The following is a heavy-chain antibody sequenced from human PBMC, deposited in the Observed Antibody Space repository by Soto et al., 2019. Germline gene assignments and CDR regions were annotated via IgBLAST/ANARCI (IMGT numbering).Heavy chain of an antibody. Sequence: QVQLVQSGAEVKKPGASVKVSCKASGYTFTSYDINWVRQATGQGLEWMGWMNPNSGNTGYAQKFQGRVTMTRNTTTSKADLGLSSVKAEDTDVCHCAREKSGGVDVWGQGTPVTVS. V-gene: IGHV1-8*01. CDR1: GYTFTSYD. CDR2: MNPNSGNT. J-gene: IGHJ6*02. CDR3: AREKSGGVDV. D-gene: IGHD3-10*01.